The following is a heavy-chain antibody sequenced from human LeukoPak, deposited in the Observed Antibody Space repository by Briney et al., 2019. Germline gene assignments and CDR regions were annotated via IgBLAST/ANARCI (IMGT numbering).Heavy chain of an antibody. CDR1: GFTFSSYG. CDR2: ITGSGGTT. V-gene: IGHV3-23*01. J-gene: IGHJ4*02. CDR3: AKIQGYFDY. Sequence: GGSLKLSCAASGFTFSSYGMSWVRQAPGKGPQWVSAITGSGGTTYYADSVKGRFTISRDNSKNTLYLQMNSLRAEDTAVYYCAKIQGYFDYWGQGNLVTVSS.